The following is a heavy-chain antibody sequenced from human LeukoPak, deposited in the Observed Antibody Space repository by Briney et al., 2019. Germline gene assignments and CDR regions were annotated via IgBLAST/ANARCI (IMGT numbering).Heavy chain of an antibody. CDR1: GYTFTSFF. CDR2: IYTGDSDT. J-gene: IGHJ4*02. CDR3: ARPITGAGTDLGY. Sequence: GESLKISCKASGYTFTSFFIGWVRQMPGQGLEWMGIIYTGDSDTRYSPSFQGQVTISVDKSISTAYLQWRSLKTSDTAIYYCARPITGAGTDLGYWGQGTLVTVSS. V-gene: IGHV5-51*01. D-gene: IGHD6-13*01.